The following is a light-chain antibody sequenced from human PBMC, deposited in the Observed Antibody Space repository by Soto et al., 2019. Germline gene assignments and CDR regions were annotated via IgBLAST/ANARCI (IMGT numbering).Light chain of an antibody. Sequence: DIQMTQSPSSLSASVGDRVTITCRASQSISSYLNWYQQKPGKAPKLLIYAASSLQSGVPSRFSGSGSGTDFTLTISSLQPEDFATYYCQQSYSRSLFGGGTKVEIK. CDR2: AAS. V-gene: IGKV1-39*01. J-gene: IGKJ4*01. CDR3: QQSYSRSL. CDR1: QSISSY.